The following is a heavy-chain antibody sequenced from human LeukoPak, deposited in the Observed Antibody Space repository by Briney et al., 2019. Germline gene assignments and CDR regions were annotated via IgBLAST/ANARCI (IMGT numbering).Heavy chain of an antibody. Sequence: NPSETLSLTCTVSVGFISSYYWSWLRQSPGKGLEGLGYIYYRGSTHYNPALKSRVTISVDTSKNHLSLKLTSATAADTAVYYCARRVPEYYDFWSSYFFYFDYGGQGTLVTVS. CDR3: ARRVPEYYDFWSSYFFYFDY. J-gene: IGHJ4*02. V-gene: IGHV4-59*01. CDR1: VGFISSYY. D-gene: IGHD3-3*01. CDR2: IYYRGST.